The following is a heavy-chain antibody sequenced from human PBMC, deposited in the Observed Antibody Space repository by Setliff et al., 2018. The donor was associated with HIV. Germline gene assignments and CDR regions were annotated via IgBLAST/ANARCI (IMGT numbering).Heavy chain of an antibody. CDR1: GFTFSSYG. Sequence: GGSLRLSCAASGFTFSSYGMHWVRQAPGKGLEWVAVIWYDGSNKYYADSVKGRFTISRDNSKNTLYLQMNSLRAEDTAVYYCVRTIGNWGPGNHWGQGTLVTVSS. V-gene: IGHV3-33*01. D-gene: IGHD3-10*01. CDR3: VRTIGNWGPGNH. CDR2: IWYDGSNK. J-gene: IGHJ5*02.